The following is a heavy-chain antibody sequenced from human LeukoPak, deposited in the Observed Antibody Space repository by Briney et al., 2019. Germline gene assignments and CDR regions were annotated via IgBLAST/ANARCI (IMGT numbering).Heavy chain of an antibody. CDR1: GFIFDDYA. CDR2: INWNSGTI. V-gene: IGHV3-9*01. Sequence: GGSLRLSCAASGFIFDDYAMHWVRQAPGKGLEWVSGINWNSGTIGYADSAKGRFTISRDNAKNTLYLQMNSLRAEDRAVYYCARGYSYGYRIDYWGQGTLVTVSS. D-gene: IGHD5-18*01. J-gene: IGHJ4*02. CDR3: ARGYSYGYRIDY.